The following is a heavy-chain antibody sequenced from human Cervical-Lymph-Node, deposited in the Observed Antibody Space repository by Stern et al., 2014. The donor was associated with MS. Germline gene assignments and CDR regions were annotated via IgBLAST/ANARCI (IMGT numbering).Heavy chain of an antibody. J-gene: IGHJ1*01. CDR3: ANPLPYAN. V-gene: IGHV1-46*03. CDR2: VTHTEGRT. Sequence: VQLVESGAEVMKPGASVKVSCKASGDTFASYPIHWLRQAPGQGPVWMGIVTHTEGRTTYAQTLKGRVTMPRDNTTRTVNMQLRSLRAEDTAMYCCANPLPYANWGQGTRVTVSS. CDR1: GDTFASYP. D-gene: IGHD4-17*01.